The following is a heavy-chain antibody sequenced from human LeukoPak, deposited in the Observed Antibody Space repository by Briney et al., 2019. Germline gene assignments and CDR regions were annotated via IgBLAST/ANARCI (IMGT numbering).Heavy chain of an antibody. D-gene: IGHD3-22*01. J-gene: IGHJ3*02. CDR1: GFTFDDFA. Sequence: GRSLRLSCATAGFTFDDFAMHWVRQAPGKGLEWVSHISWNSDTITYADSVKGRFTISRDKAKNSLYLQISSLRDEDTAFYYCAKDIDSAGYGAFEIWGQGTAVTVSS. CDR2: ISWNSDTI. CDR3: AKDIDSAGYGAFEI. V-gene: IGHV3-9*01.